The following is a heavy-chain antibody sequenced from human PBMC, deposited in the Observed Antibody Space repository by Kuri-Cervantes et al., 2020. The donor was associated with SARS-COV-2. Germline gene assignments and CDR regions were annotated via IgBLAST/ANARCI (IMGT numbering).Heavy chain of an antibody. V-gene: IGHV3-23*01. CDR3: AKAYYDFWSGYRGALDY. J-gene: IGHJ4*02. CDR2: ISGSGGST. D-gene: IGHD3-3*01. CDR1: GFTFSSYA. Sequence: GESLKISCAASGFTFSSYAMSWVRQAPGKGLEWVPAISGSGGSTYYADSVKGRFTISRDNSQNTLYLQMNSLRAEDTAVYYCAKAYYDFWSGYRGALDYWGQGTLVTVSS.